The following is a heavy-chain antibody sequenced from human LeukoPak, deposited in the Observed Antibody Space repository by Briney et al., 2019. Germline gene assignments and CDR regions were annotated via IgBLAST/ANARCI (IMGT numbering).Heavy chain of an antibody. Sequence: GASVKVSCKASGYTFTSYYMHWVRQAPGQGLEWMGIINPSGGSTSYAQEFQGRVTMTRDTSTSTVYMELSSLRSEDTAVYYCARTGGYDFWSGYYRRGVYYFDYWGQGTLVTVSS. D-gene: IGHD3-3*01. CDR3: ARTGGYDFWSGYYRRGVYYFDY. V-gene: IGHV1-46*01. CDR2: INPSGGST. CDR1: GYTFTSYY. J-gene: IGHJ4*02.